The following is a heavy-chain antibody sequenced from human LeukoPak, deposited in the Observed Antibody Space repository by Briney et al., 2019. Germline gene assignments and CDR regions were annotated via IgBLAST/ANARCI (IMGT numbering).Heavy chain of an antibody. Sequence: ETLSLTCTVSGGSISSYYRSWIRQPPGKGREWIGYIYYSGSTSYNPSLKSRVTISVDTSKNQFSLKLSSVTAADTAVYYCARVGSSWDFDYWGQGTLVTVSS. CDR2: IYYSGST. V-gene: IGHV4-59*01. J-gene: IGHJ4*02. CDR3: ARVGSSWDFDY. CDR1: GGSISSYY. D-gene: IGHD6-13*01.